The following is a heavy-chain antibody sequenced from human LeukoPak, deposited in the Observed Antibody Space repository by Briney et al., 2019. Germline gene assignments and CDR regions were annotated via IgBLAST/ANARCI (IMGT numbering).Heavy chain of an antibody. D-gene: IGHD2-2*01. CDR3: AKDPSSIVVVPAATDY. J-gene: IGHJ4*02. CDR2: ISGSGGST. CDR1: GFTFSSYA. Sequence: GGSLRLSCAASGFTFSSYAMSWVRQAPGKGLEWVSAISGSGGSTYYADSVKGRFTISRDNSKNTLYLQMNSLRAEDTAVYYCAKDPSSIVVVPAATDYWGQGTLVTVSP. V-gene: IGHV3-23*01.